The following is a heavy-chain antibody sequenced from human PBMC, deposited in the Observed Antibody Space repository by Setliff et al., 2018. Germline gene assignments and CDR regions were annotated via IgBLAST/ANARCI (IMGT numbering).Heavy chain of an antibody. CDR3: ARDLDYQYYYDSSGRDAFDI. J-gene: IGHJ3*02. CDR1: GYIFTSYG. V-gene: IGHV1-18*01. D-gene: IGHD3-22*01. Sequence: ASVKVSCKASGYIFTSYGFSWVRQAPGKGPEWMGWISTYNGKTNYAQKFQGRVTMTTDTSTSTAYMELRSLRSDDTAVYYCARDLDYQYYYDSSGRDAFDIWGQGTMVTVSS. CDR2: ISTYNGKT.